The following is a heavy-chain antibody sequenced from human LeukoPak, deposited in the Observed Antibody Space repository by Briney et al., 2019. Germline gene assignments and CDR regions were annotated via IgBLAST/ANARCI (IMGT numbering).Heavy chain of an antibody. CDR1: GFIFSDYS. CDR2: IRSSSRGTI. Sequence: GGSLRLSCAASGFIFSDYSITWVRQAPGKGLEWVAYIRSSSRGTIYYADSVKGRFTISRDNAKNSLYLQMNSLRAEDTAVYYCAKAHGYSSGWYLNPPHAWFDPWGQGTLVTVSS. CDR3: AKAHGYSSGWYLNPPHAWFDP. V-gene: IGHV3-48*01. D-gene: IGHD6-19*01. J-gene: IGHJ5*02.